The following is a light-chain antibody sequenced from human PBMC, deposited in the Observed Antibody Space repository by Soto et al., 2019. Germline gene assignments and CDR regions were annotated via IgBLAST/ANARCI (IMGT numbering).Light chain of an antibody. CDR3: ATWSDSLKGWV. V-gene: IGLV1-44*01. J-gene: IGLJ3*02. CDR1: SSDIGSNS. Sequence: QLVLTQPPSASRTPGQRVTIPCSGSSSDIGSNSVNWYQQLPGAAPRLLIYANDHRPSGVPDRFSASKSGTSASLAISGVRSEDEAFYYCATWSDSLKGWVFGGGTKLTVL. CDR2: AND.